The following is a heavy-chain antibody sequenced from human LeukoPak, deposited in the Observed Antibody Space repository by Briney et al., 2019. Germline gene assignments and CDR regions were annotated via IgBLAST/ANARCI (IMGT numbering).Heavy chain of an antibody. V-gene: IGHV3-23*01. J-gene: IGHJ4*02. Sequence: GGSLRLSCAASGFTFSSYAMSWVRQAPGKGLEWVSSISGSGGSTYYADSVKGRFTISRDNSKNTLYLQMNRLSAEDTAVYSCAKMSARLVISALLALNYWGQGTMVTVSS. D-gene: IGHD3-9*01. CDR1: GFTFSSYA. CDR2: ISGSGGST. CDR3: AKMSARLVISALLALNY.